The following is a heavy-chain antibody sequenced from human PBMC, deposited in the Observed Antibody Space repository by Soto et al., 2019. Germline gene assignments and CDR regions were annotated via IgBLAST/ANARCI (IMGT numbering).Heavy chain of an antibody. CDR3: ARGGLYGMDV. D-gene: IGHD3-16*01. J-gene: IGHJ6*02. V-gene: IGHV1-18*01. CDR2: ISPNTGNT. Sequence: ASVTVSCEASGYTFTNYGVTWVRQAPGQGLEWMGWISPNTGNTNYAQRLQGRVTLTTDTSTSTAYMELRSLESDDTAVYYCARGGLYGMDVWGQGTTVTVSS. CDR1: GYTFTNYG.